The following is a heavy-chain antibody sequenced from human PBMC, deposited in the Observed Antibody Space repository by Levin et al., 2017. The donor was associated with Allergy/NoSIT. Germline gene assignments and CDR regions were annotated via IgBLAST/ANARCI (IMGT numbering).Heavy chain of an antibody. CDR3: ARGPDQPLYYYYYGMDV. Sequence: GESLKISCAASGFTFSSYWMHWVRQAPGKGLVWVSRINSDGSSTSYADSVKGRFTISRDNAKNTLYLQMNSLRAEDTAVYYCARGPDQPLYYYYYGMDVWGQGTTVTVSS. CDR1: GFTFSSYW. V-gene: IGHV3-74*01. J-gene: IGHJ6*02. CDR2: INSDGSST.